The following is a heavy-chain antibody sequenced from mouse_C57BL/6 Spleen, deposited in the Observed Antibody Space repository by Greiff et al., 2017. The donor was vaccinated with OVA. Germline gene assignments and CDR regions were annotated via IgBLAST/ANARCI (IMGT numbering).Heavy chain of an antibody. Sequence: VQLQQSGAELARPGASVKLSCKASGYTFTSYGISWVKQRTGQGLEWIGEIYPRSGNTYYNEKFKGKATLTADKSSSTAYMELRSLTSEDSAVYFCARRTAITTVVATGYYAMDYWGQGTSVTVSS. CDR3: ARRTAITTVVATGYYAMDY. D-gene: IGHD1-1*01. CDR2: IYPRSGNT. J-gene: IGHJ4*01. V-gene: IGHV1-81*01. CDR1: GYTFTSYG.